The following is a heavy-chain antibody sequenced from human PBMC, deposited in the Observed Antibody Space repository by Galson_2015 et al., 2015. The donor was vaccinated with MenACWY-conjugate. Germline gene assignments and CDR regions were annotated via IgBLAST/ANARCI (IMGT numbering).Heavy chain of an antibody. CDR3: ARDIGYHYDSSGYLDGGAFDI. CDR2: IKQDGSET. Sequence: SLRLSCAVSGFTFSSYWMSWVRQAPGKGLEWVANIKQDGSETYYVDSVKGRFTITRDNAKNSMYLQMNSLRADDTAVYYCARDIGYHYDSSGYLDGGAFDIWGQGTMVTVSS. V-gene: IGHV3-7*03. D-gene: IGHD3-22*01. CDR1: GFTFSSYW. J-gene: IGHJ3*02.